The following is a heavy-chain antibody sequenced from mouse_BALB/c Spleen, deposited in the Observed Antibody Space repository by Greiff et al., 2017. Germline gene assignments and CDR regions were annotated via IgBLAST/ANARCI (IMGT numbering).Heavy chain of an antibody. J-gene: IGHJ4*01. V-gene: IGHV1S135*01. CDR1: GYSFTGYN. CDR2: IDPYNGGT. Sequence: VQLKQSGPELGKPGASVKISCKASGYSFTGYNMYWVKQSHRKSLEWIGYIDPYNGGTSYNQKSKGKATLTVDKSSSTAYMHLNSLTSEDSAIYYCARGYDGAMDYWGQGTSVTVSS. CDR3: ARGYDGAMDY. D-gene: IGHD2-14*01.